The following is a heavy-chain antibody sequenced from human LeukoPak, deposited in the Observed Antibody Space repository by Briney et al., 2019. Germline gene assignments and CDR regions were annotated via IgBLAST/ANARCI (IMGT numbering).Heavy chain of an antibody. D-gene: IGHD4-17*01. V-gene: IGHV4-39*01. CDR1: SGSFSISSHF. J-gene: IGHJ4*02. Sequence: SETLSLTCTVSSGSFSISSHFWGWLRQPPGRGLEWIGSIRNSGNTYYSPSLKSRVTISVDTSKNQFSLKLSSVTAADTAVYYCARHVYGEYGPGDYWGQGILVTVSS. CDR3: ARHVYGEYGPGDY. CDR2: IRNSGNT.